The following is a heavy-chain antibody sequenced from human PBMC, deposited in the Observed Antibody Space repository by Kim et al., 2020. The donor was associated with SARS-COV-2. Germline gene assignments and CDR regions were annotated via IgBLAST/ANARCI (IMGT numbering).Heavy chain of an antibody. CDR3: ARDHIVGATLYYYYYGMDV. D-gene: IGHD1-26*01. CDR1: GGSISSYY. Sequence: SETLSLTCTVSGGSISSYYWSWIRQPPGKGLEWIGYIYYSGSTNYNPSLKSRVTISVDTSKNQFSLKLSSVTAADTAVYYCARDHIVGATLYYYYYGMDVWGQGTTVTVSS. V-gene: IGHV4-59*13. CDR2: IYYSGST. J-gene: IGHJ6*02.